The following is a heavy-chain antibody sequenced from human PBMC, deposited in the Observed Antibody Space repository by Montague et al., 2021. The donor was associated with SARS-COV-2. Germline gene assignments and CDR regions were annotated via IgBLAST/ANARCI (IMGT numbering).Heavy chain of an antibody. CDR2: IYYSGST. D-gene: IGHD2-15*01. Sequence: TLSLTCTVSGGSISSGGYYWSWIRQHPGKGLEWIGYIYYSGSTYYNLSLKSRVTISVDKSKNQFTLKLSSVTAAGTAVYYCARLTAGYCSGGSCDGGTGFDYWGQGTLVTVSS. J-gene: IGHJ4*02. CDR3: ARLTAGYCSGGSCDGGTGFDY. CDR1: GGSISSGGYY. V-gene: IGHV4-31*03.